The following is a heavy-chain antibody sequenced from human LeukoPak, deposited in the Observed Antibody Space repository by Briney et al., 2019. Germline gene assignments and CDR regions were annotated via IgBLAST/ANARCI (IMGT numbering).Heavy chain of an antibody. J-gene: IGHJ4*02. D-gene: IGHD3-10*01. Sequence: PGGSLRLSCAASGFTFSSYAMHWVRQAPGKGLEWVSAISGSGDSTSYADAVKGRLTISRDNAKNTVYLQMNSLRAEDTAVYYCTKGLYGSGSSPDFWGQGVLVTVSS. V-gene: IGHV3-23*01. CDR1: GFTFSSYA. CDR3: TKGLYGSGSSPDF. CDR2: ISGSGDST.